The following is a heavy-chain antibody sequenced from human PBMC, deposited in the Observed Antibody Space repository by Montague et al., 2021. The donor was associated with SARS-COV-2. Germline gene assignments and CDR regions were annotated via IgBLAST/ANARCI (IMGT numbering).Heavy chain of an antibody. D-gene: IGHD3-10*01. Sequence: SETLSLTCAVHGTSFSGYYWNWIRQPPGKGLEWIGEINHGGSTKYSPSLKSRLTISADTSKNQFSLKLTSVAAADTAVYYCARLRDGVVPSPILGVGPYYSYYYMDVWVRDHGHRLL. CDR1: GTSFSGYY. V-gene: IGHV4-34*01. CDR2: INHGGST. CDR3: ARLRDGVVPSPILGVGPYYSYYYMDV. J-gene: IGHJ6*03.